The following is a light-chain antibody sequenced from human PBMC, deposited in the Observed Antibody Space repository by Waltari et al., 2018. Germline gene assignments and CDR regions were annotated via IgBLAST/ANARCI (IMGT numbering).Light chain of an antibody. Sequence: DVVMTQSPLSLPVTLGQPASISCRSSQSLVTSDGNTYLSWFQQRPGQSPRRLIYNFSNRDSGVPDRFSGSGSGTDFTLTISRVEAEDVGVYYCMRATHWPPGTFGQGTKVEIK. CDR3: MRATHWPPGT. CDR2: NFS. V-gene: IGKV2-30*01. J-gene: IGKJ1*01. CDR1: QSLVTSDGNTY.